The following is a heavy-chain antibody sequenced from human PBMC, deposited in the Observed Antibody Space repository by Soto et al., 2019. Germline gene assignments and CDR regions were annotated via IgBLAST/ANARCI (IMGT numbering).Heavy chain of an antibody. CDR1: GRTFSNYA. CDR3: ASQSSEWLLFAS. V-gene: IGHV3-48*01. Sequence: GRPLRLSWAASGRTFSNYAMSWIRQAQGKGLEWVSAISSSSSTIYYADSVKGRFTISRDNAKNSLYLQMNSLRAEDTAVYYCASQSSEWLLFASWGQGTLVTVSS. D-gene: IGHD5-12*01. J-gene: IGHJ4*02. CDR2: ISSSSSTI.